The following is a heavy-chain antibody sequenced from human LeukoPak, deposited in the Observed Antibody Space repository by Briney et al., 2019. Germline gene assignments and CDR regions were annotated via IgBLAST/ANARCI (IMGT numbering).Heavy chain of an antibody. V-gene: IGHV2-5*02. CDR3: AHTGIMIVVVPYYFDY. CDR1: GFSLSTSGVG. CDR2: IYWDDDK. Sequence: SGPTLVKPTQTLTLTCTFSGFSLSTSGVGVGWIRQPPGKALEWLALIYWDDDKRYNPSLKSRLTITKDTSKNQVVLTMTNMDPVDTATYYCAHTGIMIVVVPYYFDYWGQGTLVTVSS. J-gene: IGHJ4*02. D-gene: IGHD3-22*01.